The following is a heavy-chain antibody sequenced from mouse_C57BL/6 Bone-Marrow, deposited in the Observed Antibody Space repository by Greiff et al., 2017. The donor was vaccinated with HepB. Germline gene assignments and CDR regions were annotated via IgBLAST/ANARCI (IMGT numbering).Heavy chain of an antibody. CDR2: IDPSDSYT. V-gene: IGHV1-69*01. CDR3: ARRIYYGSSPDY. J-gene: IGHJ2*01. D-gene: IGHD1-1*01. Sequence: QVQLKQPGAELVMPGASVKLSCKASGYTFTSYWMHWVKQRPGQGLEWIGEIDPSDSYTNYNQKFKGKSTLTVDKSSSTAYMQLSSLTSEDSAVYYCARRIYYGSSPDYWGQGTTLTVSS. CDR1: GYTFTSYW.